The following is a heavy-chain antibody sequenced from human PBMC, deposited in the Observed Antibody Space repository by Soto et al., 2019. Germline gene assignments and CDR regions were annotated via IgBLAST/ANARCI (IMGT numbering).Heavy chain of an antibody. CDR2: ISAYNGNT. Sequence: GPSVKVSCKASGYTFTSYGISWVRQAPGQGLEWMGWISAYNGNTNYAQKLQGRVTMTTDTSTSTAYMELRSLRSDDTAVYYCARDSISVVVGATPLMDVWGKGIIVTVFS. CDR1: GYTFTSYG. V-gene: IGHV1-18*01. CDR3: ARDSISVVVGATPLMDV. D-gene: IGHD2-15*01. J-gene: IGHJ6*03.